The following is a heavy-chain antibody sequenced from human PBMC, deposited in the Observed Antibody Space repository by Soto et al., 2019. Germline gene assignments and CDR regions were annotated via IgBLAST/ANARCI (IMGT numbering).Heavy chain of an antibody. V-gene: IGHV3-30*03. CDR2: MSYDGSTK. D-gene: IGHD6-6*01. CDR3: ARSTSSTLNYYYGMDV. CDR1: GFIFSSFG. Sequence: GGSLRLSCAASGFIFSSFGMHWVRQAPDKGLEWVAVMSYDGSTKLYTDSVKGRFTIARDNSKNILYLQMNSLTIEDTAVFYCARSTSSTLNYYYGMDVWGQGTTVTVSS. J-gene: IGHJ6*02.